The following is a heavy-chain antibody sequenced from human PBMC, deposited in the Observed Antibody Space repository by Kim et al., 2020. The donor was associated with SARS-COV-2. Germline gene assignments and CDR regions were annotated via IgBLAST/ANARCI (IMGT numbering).Heavy chain of an antibody. D-gene: IGHD2-2*01. Sequence: GGSLRLSCAASGFTFSSYGMHWVRQAPGKGLEWVAVIWYDGSNKYYADSVKGRFTISRDNSKNTLYLQMNSLRAEDTAVYYCARSDIVVVPAAWSWEAFDIWGQGTMVTVSS. J-gene: IGHJ3*02. CDR2: IWYDGSNK. CDR1: GFTFSSYG. V-gene: IGHV3-33*01. CDR3: ARSDIVVVPAAWSWEAFDI.